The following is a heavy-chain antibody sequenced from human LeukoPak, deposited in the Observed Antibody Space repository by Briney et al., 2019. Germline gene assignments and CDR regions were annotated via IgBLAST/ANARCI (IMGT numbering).Heavy chain of an antibody. CDR2: INTNTGNP. Sequence: GASVKVSCKASGYTFNRYAMNWVRQAPGQGLEWMGWINTNTGNPTYAQGFTGRFVFSLDTPVSTAYLQISSLKAEDTAVYYCARDGGVVVITNYFDYWGQGTLVTVSS. J-gene: IGHJ4*02. V-gene: IGHV7-4-1*02. D-gene: IGHD3-22*01. CDR1: GYTFNRYA. CDR3: ARDGGVVVITNYFDY.